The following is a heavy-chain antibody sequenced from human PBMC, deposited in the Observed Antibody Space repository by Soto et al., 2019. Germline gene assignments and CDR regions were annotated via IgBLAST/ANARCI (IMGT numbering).Heavy chain of an antibody. CDR3: AGARQQLVRYGMDV. V-gene: IGHV1-46*01. D-gene: IGHD6-13*01. Sequence: ASVKVSCKASGYTFTSYYMPWVRQAPGQGLEWMGIINLSGGSTSYAQKFQGRVTMTRNTSTSPAYMELSSLRSKDTAVYYCAGARQQLVRYGMDVWGQGTLVTVSS. CDR1: GYTFTSYY. J-gene: IGHJ6*02. CDR2: INLSGGST.